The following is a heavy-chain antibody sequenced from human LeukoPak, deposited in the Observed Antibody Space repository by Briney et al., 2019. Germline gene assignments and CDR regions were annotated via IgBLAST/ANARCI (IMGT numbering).Heavy chain of an antibody. CDR3: ARGPAQDESGDYYPYLPY. J-gene: IGHJ4*02. D-gene: IGHD3-22*01. V-gene: IGHV4-4*07. CDR2: IYTSGDA. Sequence: SETLSLTCSVSGGSFNNYYWTWIRQPAGQGLEWLGRIYTSGDANYNPSLKSRVTMSVDTSKKQMSLKLTSVTAADTAVYSGARGPAQDESGDYYPYLPYWGQGILVTVS. CDR1: GGSFNNYY.